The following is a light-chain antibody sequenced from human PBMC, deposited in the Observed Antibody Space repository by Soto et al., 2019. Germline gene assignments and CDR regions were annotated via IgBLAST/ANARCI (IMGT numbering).Light chain of an antibody. CDR3: QQYDSYWGT. J-gene: IGKJ1*01. CDR2: GVY. V-gene: IGKV3D-15*01. Sequence: EIVMTQSPTILSVSPGERATLSCRASQSVSSNLAWYQQKPGQAPRLLIYGVYTRAPGIPARFSGSGSGTEFTLTISSLQSEDFATYYCQQYDSYWGTFGQGTKVEV. CDR1: QSVSSN.